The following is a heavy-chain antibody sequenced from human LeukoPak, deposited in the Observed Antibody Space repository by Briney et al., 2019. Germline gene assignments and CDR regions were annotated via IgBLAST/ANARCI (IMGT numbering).Heavy chain of an antibody. CDR2: ISSNGGST. D-gene: IGHD2/OR15-2a*01. V-gene: IGHV3-64*01. CDR3: ARAIMTSELPFDAFDI. Sequence: GGSLRLSCAASGFTFSSYAMHWVRQAPGKGLEYVSAISSNGGSTYYANSVKGRFTISRDNSKNTLYLQMGSLRAEDMAVYYCARAIMTSELPFDAFDIWGQGTMVTVSS. CDR1: GFTFSSYA. J-gene: IGHJ3*02.